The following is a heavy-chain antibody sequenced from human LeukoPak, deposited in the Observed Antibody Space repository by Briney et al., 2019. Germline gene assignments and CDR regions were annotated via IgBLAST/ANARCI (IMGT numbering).Heavy chain of an antibody. J-gene: IGHJ5*02. CDR3: AHRGKYLTWFDP. CDR1: GFSLTTSAVG. D-gene: IGHD2/OR15-2a*01. CDR2: IYSDDDK. Sequence: ESGPTLVKPTQTLTLTCTFSGFSLTTSAVGVGWIRQPPGQALEWLALIYSDDDKRYNPSLKSRLSIRKDTSKNQVVLTMTNMDPVDTATNFCAHRGKYLTWFDPWGQGTLVIVSS. V-gene: IGHV2-5*02.